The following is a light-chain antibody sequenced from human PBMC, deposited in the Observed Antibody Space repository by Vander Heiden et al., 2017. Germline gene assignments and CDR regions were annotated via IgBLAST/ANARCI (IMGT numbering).Light chain of an antibody. Sequence: QSALTQPASVSGSPGQSIPISCTGTSSDVGTYNLVSWYRQNPVKAPKLMIYEVSKRPSGVSNRFSGSKSGNTASLTIAGLQAEDEADYYCCSYAGSSTLMVFGGGTKLTVL. V-gene: IGLV2-23*02. J-gene: IGLJ2*01. CDR2: EVS. CDR3: CSYAGSSTLMV. CDR1: SSDVGTYNL.